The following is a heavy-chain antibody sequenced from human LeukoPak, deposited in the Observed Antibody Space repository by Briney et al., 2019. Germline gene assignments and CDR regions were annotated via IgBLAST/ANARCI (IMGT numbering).Heavy chain of an antibody. D-gene: IGHD6-13*01. CDR3: ARVVFESSSWPIDY. Sequence: KPSETLSLTCAVYGGSFSGYYWSWIRQPPGKGLEWIGEINHNGSTNYNPSLKSRVTISVDTSKNQFSLKLSSVTAADTAVYYCARVVFESSSWPIDYWGQGTLVTVSS. V-gene: IGHV4-34*01. CDR1: GGSFSGYY. J-gene: IGHJ4*02. CDR2: INHNGST.